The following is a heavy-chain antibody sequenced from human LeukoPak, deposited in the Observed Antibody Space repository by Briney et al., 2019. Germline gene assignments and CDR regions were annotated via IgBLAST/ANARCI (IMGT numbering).Heavy chain of an antibody. CDR2: ISADNANT. V-gene: IGHV1-18*01. D-gene: IGHD6-19*01. J-gene: IGHJ4*02. CDR3: ARDWGGDGWFSPTFDY. CDR1: GYSFSTFG. Sequence: ASVKVSCKTSGYSFSTFGISWMRQAPGQGLEWMGWISADNANTNYAQHFQDRVTMTTDTSTNSAYMELRSLISDDTAVYYCARDWGGDGWFSPTFDYWGQGTLVTVSS.